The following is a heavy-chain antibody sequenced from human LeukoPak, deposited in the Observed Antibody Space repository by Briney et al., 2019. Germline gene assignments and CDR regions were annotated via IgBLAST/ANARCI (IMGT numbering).Heavy chain of an antibody. J-gene: IGHJ4*02. CDR2: ISYDGSNK. D-gene: IGHD6-19*01. CDR1: GGTFSSYA. CDR3: ASGYSSGWFPDY. Sequence: SCKASGGTFSSYAMHWVRQAPGKGLEWVAVISYDGSNKYYADSVKGRFTISRDNSKNTLYLQMNSLRAEDTAVYYCASGYSSGWFPDYWGQGTLVTVSS. V-gene: IGHV3-30-3*01.